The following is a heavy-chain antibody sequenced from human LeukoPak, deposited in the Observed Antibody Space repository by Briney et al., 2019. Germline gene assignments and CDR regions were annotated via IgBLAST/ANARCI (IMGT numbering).Heavy chain of an antibody. D-gene: IGHD3-3*01. CDR2: IYHSGST. Sequence: SETLSLTCTVSGGSISSYYWSWVRQPPGKGLEWIGEIYHSGSTNYNPSLKSRVTISVDKSKNQFSLKLSSVTAADTAVYYCARESRNITIFGVVINYGMDVWGQGTTVTVSS. J-gene: IGHJ6*02. CDR1: GGSISSYY. V-gene: IGHV4-4*02. CDR3: ARESRNITIFGVVINYGMDV.